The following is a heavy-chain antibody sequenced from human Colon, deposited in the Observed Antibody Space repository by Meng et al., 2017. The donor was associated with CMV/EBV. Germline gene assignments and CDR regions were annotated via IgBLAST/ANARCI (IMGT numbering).Heavy chain of an antibody. CDR1: GFTVSSNY. V-gene: IGHV3-66*02. CDR3: AREMYYDFWSGYPYGMDV. Sequence: GESLKISCAASGFTVSSNYMSWVRQAPGEGLEWVSVIYSGGSTYYADSVKGRFTISRDNSKNTLYLQMNSLRAEDTAVYYCAREMYYDFWSGYPYGMDVWGQGTTVTVSS. J-gene: IGHJ6*02. CDR2: IYSGGST. D-gene: IGHD3-3*01.